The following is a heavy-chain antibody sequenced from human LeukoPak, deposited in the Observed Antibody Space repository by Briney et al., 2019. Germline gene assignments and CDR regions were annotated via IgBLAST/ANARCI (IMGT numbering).Heavy chain of an antibody. V-gene: IGHV3-23*01. D-gene: IGHD3-22*01. Sequence: GGSLRLSCAASGFTFSSHGMNWVRQAPGKGLEWVSGITGGGTTYYADSVKGRFTISRDNSKNTLYLQMNSLRVEDTAVYYCAKSWNYYDSSGDDALDIWGQGTMVTVSS. J-gene: IGHJ3*02. CDR3: AKSWNYYDSSGDDALDI. CDR2: ITGGGTT. CDR1: GFTFSSHG.